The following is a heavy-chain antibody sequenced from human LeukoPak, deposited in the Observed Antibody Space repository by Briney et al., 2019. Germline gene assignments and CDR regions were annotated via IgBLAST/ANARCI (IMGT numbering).Heavy chain of an antibody. J-gene: IGHJ5*02. Sequence: SETLSLTCTVSGGSISSGDYYWSWIRQPPGKGLEWIGYIYYSGSTYYNPSLKSRVTISVDTSKNQFSLKLSSVTAADTAVYYCARGGYQLLKWFDPWGQGTLVTVSS. V-gene: IGHV4-30-4*08. D-gene: IGHD2-2*01. CDR3: ARGGYQLLKWFDP. CDR1: GGSISSGDYY. CDR2: IYYSGST.